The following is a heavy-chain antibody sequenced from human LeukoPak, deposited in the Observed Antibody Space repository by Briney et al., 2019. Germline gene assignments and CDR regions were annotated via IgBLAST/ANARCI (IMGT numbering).Heavy chain of an antibody. Sequence: GGSLRLSCAASGFTFTNYAMQWVRQAPGKGLEWVAIISFDGTNKDYADYVKGRFTISRDNSENTLFLQMKSLRAEDTALYYCARGLVVGGSGVWAFDIWGQGTMVTVSS. V-gene: IGHV3-30-3*01. CDR2: ISFDGTNK. CDR3: ARGLVVGGSGVWAFDI. J-gene: IGHJ3*02. CDR1: GFTFTNYA. D-gene: IGHD1-26*01.